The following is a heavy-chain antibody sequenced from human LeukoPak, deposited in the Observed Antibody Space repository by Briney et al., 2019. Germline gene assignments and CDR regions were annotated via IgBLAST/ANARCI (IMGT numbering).Heavy chain of an antibody. Sequence: SETLSLTCTVSGGSISSYYWGWIRQPPGKGLEWIGYIYYSGSTNYNPSLKSRVTISVDTSKNQFSLKLSSVTAADTAVYYCAREYYLGDYYFDYWGQGTLVTVSS. D-gene: IGHD2-8*01. CDR3: AREYYLGDYYFDY. V-gene: IGHV4-59*01. CDR2: IYYSGST. CDR1: GGSISSYY. J-gene: IGHJ4*02.